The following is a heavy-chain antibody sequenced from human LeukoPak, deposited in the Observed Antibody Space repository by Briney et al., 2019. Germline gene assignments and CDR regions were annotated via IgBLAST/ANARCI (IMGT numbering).Heavy chain of an antibody. Sequence: GGSLRLSCAASGFTFSNAWMSWVRQAPGKGLELVANIKQDRSEKYYVDSVKGRFTISRDNAKNSLYLQMNSLRAEDTAVYYCARDLYYDSTQPLGYWGQGTLVTVSS. V-gene: IGHV3-7*01. CDR1: GFTFSNAW. J-gene: IGHJ4*02. CDR3: ARDLYYDSTQPLGY. CDR2: IKQDRSEK. D-gene: IGHD3-22*01.